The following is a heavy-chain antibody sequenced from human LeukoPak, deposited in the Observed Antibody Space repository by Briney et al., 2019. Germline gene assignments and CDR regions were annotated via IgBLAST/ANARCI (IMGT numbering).Heavy chain of an antibody. Sequence: GGSLRLSCAASGFTFSSYEMNWVRQAPGKGLEWVSSISSSSSYIYYADSVKGRFTISRDNAKNSLYLQMNSLRAEDTAVYYCARDEDCSGGSCYGQPYLDYWGQGTLVTVSS. CDR2: ISSSSSYI. CDR3: ARDEDCSGGSCYGQPYLDY. J-gene: IGHJ4*02. D-gene: IGHD2-15*01. CDR1: GFTFSSYE. V-gene: IGHV3-21*01.